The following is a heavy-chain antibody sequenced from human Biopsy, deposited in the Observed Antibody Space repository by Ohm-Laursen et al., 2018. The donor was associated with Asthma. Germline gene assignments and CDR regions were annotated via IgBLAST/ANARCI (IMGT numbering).Heavy chain of an antibody. CDR3: ARVQNSPGDRWFDP. CDR1: AYTFIGYH. Sequence: ASVKVSCKASAYTFIGYHLHWVRQAPGEGLEWMGRINPNGGATIYAQKFQGRVTMTRDTSISTAYMELSRLTSDDTAVYYCARVQNSPGDRWFDPWGQGTLVTVSS. J-gene: IGHJ5*02. V-gene: IGHV1-2*06. CDR2: INPNGGAT. D-gene: IGHD7-27*01.